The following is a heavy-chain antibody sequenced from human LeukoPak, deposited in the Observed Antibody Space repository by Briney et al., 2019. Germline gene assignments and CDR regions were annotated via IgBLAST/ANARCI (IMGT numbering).Heavy chain of an antibody. D-gene: IGHD3-22*01. Sequence: PGGSLRLSCAASGFTFSNYWMSWVRQAPGKGLEWVANIKQDRSEKYYVDSVKGRFTISRDNAKNSLYLQMNSLRAEDTAVYYCARRRYDASGYYPSRGRYFDYWGQGTLVTVSS. V-gene: IGHV3-7*01. CDR3: ARRRYDASGYYPSRGRYFDY. CDR2: IKQDRSEK. CDR1: GFTFSNYW. J-gene: IGHJ4*02.